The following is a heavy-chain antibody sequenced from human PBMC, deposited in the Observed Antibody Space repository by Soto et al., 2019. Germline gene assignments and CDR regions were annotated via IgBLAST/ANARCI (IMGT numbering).Heavy chain of an antibody. J-gene: IGHJ6*02. V-gene: IGHV3-72*01. CDR3: ARVSSIAARPFPYYYYYGMDV. Sequence: GGSLRLSCAASGFTFSDHYMDWVRQAPGKGLEWVGRTRNKANSYTTEYAASVKGRFTISRDESKNSLYLQMNSLKTEDTAVYYCARVSSIAARPFPYYYYYGMDVWGQGTTVTVSS. D-gene: IGHD6-6*01. CDR2: TRNKANSYTT. CDR1: GFTFSDHY.